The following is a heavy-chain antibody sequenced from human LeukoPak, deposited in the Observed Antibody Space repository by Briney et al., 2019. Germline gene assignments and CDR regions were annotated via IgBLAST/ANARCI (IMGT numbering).Heavy chain of an antibody. D-gene: IGHD6-6*01. CDR2: IIPIFGTA. CDR3: ARGKEYSRGLFNY. J-gene: IGHJ4*02. Sequence: SVKVSCKASGGTFSSYAISWVRQAPGQGLEWMGGIIPIFGTANYAQKFQGRVTITADESTSTAYMELSSLRSEDTAVYYCARGKEYSRGLFNYGGQEPRVTVPS. V-gene: IGHV1-69*13. CDR1: GGTFSSYA.